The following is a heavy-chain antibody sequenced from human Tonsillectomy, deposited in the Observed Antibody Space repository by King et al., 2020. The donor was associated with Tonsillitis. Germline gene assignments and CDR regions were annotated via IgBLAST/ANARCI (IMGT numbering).Heavy chain of an antibody. CDR2: IKPDGSEK. D-gene: IGHD3-3*01. V-gene: IGHV3-7*01. CDR3: ARDSAYYDFWSGHYNNYYQGMDV. J-gene: IGHJ6*02. CDR1: GFIFSSYW. Sequence: VQLVQSGGGLVQPGGSLRLSCTASGFIFSSYWMTWVRQAPGKGLEWVANIKPDGSEKYYVGSVKGRFTISRDNAKNSLFLQMNDLRAEDTAVYYCARDSAYYDFWSGHYNNYYQGMDVWGQGTTVTVSS.